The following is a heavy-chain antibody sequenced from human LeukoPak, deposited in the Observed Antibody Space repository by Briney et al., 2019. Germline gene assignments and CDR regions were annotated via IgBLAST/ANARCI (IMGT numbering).Heavy chain of an antibody. Sequence: GGSLRLSCAASGFSFSSYAMSWVRQAPGKGLEWVSSISSSSSYIYYADSVKGRFTISRDNAKNSLYLQMNSLRAEDTAVYYCARARWFGELLPWGWWGQGTLVTVSS. J-gene: IGHJ4*02. CDR3: ARARWFGELLPWGW. D-gene: IGHD3-10*01. CDR2: ISSSSSYI. CDR1: GFSFSSYA. V-gene: IGHV3-21*01.